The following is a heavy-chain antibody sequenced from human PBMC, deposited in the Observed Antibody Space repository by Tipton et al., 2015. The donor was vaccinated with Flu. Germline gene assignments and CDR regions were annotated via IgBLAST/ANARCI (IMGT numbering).Heavy chain of an antibody. CDR1: GFPFSAYS. V-gene: IGHV3-48*02. CDR2: ISNTGSTI. CDR3: ARNGDSIRPFDS. D-gene: IGHD3-10*01. J-gene: IGHJ4*02. Sequence: VQLVQSGGHLAQPGGSLRLSCAVSGFPFSAYSMSWVRQAPGRGLEWVAYISNTGSTIYYADSVTGRFPTSRDNGDNSLYLQMNSLRDEDTAVYYCARNGDSIRPFDSWGQGTLVTVSS.